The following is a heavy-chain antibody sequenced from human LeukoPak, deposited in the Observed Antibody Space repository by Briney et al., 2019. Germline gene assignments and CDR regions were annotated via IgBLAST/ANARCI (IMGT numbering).Heavy chain of an antibody. CDR2: INHSGST. D-gene: IGHD4-11*01. Sequence: SETLSLXCAVYGGSFSGYYWSWIRQPPGKELEWIGEINHSGSTNYNPSLKSRVTISVDTSKNQFSLKLSSVTAADTAVYYCARGKDYSNYGAIDYWGQGTLVTVSS. CDR3: ARGKDYSNYGAIDY. J-gene: IGHJ4*02. CDR1: GGSFSGYY. V-gene: IGHV4-34*01.